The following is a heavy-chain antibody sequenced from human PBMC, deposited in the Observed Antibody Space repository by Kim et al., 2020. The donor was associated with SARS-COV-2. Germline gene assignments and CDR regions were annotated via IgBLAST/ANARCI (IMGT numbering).Heavy chain of an antibody. CDR1: GYTFTSYY. V-gene: IGHV1-46*01. CDR3: ARDLVRWLHYYYYGMDV. J-gene: IGHJ6*02. D-gene: IGHD5-12*01. Sequence: ASVKVSCKASGYTFTSYYMHWVRQAPGQGLEWMGIINPSGGSTSYAQKFQGRVTMTRDTSTSTVYMELSSLRSEDTAVYYCARDLVRWLHYYYYGMDVWGQGTTVTVSS. CDR2: INPSGGST.